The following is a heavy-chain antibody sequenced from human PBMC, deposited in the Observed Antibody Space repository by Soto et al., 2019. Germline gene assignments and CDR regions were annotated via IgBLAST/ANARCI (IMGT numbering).Heavy chain of an antibody. CDR3: ARVYSYNEKRFDY. V-gene: IGHV4-31*03. D-gene: IGHD5-18*01. Sequence: TLSLTCTVSGGSISSGGYYWSWIRQHPGKGLEWIGYIYYSGSTYYNPSLKSRVTISVDTSKNQFSLKLSSVTAADTAVYYCARVYSYNEKRFDYWGQGTLVTVSS. CDR2: IYYSGST. CDR1: GGSISSGGYY. J-gene: IGHJ4*02.